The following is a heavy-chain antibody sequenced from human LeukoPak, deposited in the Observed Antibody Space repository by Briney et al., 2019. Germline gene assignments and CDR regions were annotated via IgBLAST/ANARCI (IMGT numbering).Heavy chain of an antibody. Sequence: ASVKVSCKASGYTFTSYGISWVRQAPGQGLEWMGWISAYNGNTNYAQKLQGRVTMTTDTSTSTAYVELRSLRSDDTAVYYCARDRWYYGSGSSPLDYWGQGTLVTVSS. J-gene: IGHJ4*02. CDR2: ISAYNGNT. CDR3: ARDRWYYGSGSSPLDY. D-gene: IGHD3-10*01. V-gene: IGHV1-18*04. CDR1: GYTFTSYG.